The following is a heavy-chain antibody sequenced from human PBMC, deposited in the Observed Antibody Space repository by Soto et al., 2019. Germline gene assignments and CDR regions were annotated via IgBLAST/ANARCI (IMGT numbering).Heavy chain of an antibody. Sequence: QVQLVQSGAEVKKPGASVKISCKASGYTFISNYVYWVRQAPGQGLEWMGIINPRGASTSYAQKCQGRVTMTSDTSTSTVYMDLSILTSDDTAVYYGAREPAVCSSTNCHFDYWGQGALVTVSS. V-gene: IGHV1-46*01. D-gene: IGHD2-2*01. CDR1: GYTFISNY. J-gene: IGHJ4*02. CDR3: AREPAVCSSTNCHFDY. CDR2: INPRGAST.